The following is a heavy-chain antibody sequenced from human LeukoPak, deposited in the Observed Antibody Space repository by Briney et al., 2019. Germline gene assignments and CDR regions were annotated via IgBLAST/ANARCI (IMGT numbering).Heavy chain of an antibody. CDR2: IYYSGST. CDR3: ARDPRWTATNWFDP. Sequence: SETLSLTCTVSGGSISSSSYYWGWIRQPPGKGLEWIGSIYYSGSTYYNPSLKSRVTISVDTSKNQFSLKLSSVTAADTAVYYCARDPRWTATNWFDPWGQGTLVTVSS. J-gene: IGHJ5*02. CDR1: GGSISSSSYY. V-gene: IGHV4-39*07. D-gene: IGHD6-25*01.